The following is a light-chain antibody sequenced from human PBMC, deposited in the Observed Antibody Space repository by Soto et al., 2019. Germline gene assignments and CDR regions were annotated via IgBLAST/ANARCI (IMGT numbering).Light chain of an antibody. CDR1: SSDVGSYNL. CDR2: EVS. CDR3: FACAGGRLFEV. V-gene: IGLV2-23*02. J-gene: IGLJ3*02. Sequence: QSALTQPASVSGSPGQSITISCTGTSSDVGSYNLVSWYQQHPGKAPKLMIYEVSKRPSGVSNRFSGSKSGNTASLTISGLLAEDEADYYCFACAGGRLFEVVGGGTKLTVL.